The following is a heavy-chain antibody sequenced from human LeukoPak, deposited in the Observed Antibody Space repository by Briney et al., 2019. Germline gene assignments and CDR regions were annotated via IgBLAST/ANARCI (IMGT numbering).Heavy chain of an antibody. CDR1: GFTFSSYA. J-gene: IGHJ5*02. D-gene: IGHD3-10*01. CDR2: ISYDGSNK. V-gene: IGHV3-30*04. Sequence: TGGSLRLSCAASGFTFSSYAMHWVRQAPGKGLEWVAVISYDGSNKYYADSVKGRFTISRDNSKNTLYLQMNSLRAEDTAVYYCAKSDYYGSGVLVDPWGQGTLVTVSS. CDR3: AKSDYYGSGVLVDP.